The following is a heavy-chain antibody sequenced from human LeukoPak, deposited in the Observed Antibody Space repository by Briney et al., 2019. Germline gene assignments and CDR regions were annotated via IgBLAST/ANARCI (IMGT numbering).Heavy chain of an antibody. Sequence: SVKVSCKASGGTFSSYGISWVRQAPGQGLEWMGRIIPLLGIANYAQKFQGRVTITADKSTSTVYMELSSLRAEDRAVYYCAWSLSPSGPIFDYWGQGTLVTASS. J-gene: IGHJ4*02. CDR1: GGTFSSYG. V-gene: IGHV1-69*04. D-gene: IGHD5-12*01. CDR2: IIPLLGIA. CDR3: AWSLSPSGPIFDY.